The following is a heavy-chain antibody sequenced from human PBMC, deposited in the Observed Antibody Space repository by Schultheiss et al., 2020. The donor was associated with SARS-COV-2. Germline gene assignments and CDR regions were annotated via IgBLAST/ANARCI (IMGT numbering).Heavy chain of an antibody. CDR1: GGSISSSSYY. D-gene: IGHD3-10*01. CDR2: IYYSGST. Sequence: SETLSLTCTVSGGSISSSSYYWGWIRQPPGKGLEWIGSIYYSGSTYYNPSLKSRVTISVDTSKNQFSLKLSSVTAADTAVYYCARNPPITMVRGTPGAFDIWGQGTMVTVSS. CDR3: ARNPPITMVRGTPGAFDI. V-gene: IGHV4-39*01. J-gene: IGHJ3*02.